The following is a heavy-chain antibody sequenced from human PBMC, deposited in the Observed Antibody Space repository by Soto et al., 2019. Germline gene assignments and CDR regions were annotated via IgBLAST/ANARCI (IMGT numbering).Heavy chain of an antibody. CDR3: ARDKGYCSSTSCYYDYYMDV. D-gene: IGHD2-2*01. CDR1: GFVFSGFH. CDR2: ISSSSDNI. J-gene: IGHJ6*03. Sequence: EVQLVESGGGLVQPGGSPRLSCAASGFVFSGFHMNWVRQAPGKGLEWISYISSSSDNIYYADSVRGRFTISRDNAKNSLYLQMNSLRAEDTAVYYCARDKGYCSSTSCYYDYYMDVWGKGTTVTVSS. V-gene: IGHV3-48*01.